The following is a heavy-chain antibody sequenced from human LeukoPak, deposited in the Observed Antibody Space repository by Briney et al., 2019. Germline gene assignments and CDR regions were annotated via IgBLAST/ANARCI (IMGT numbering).Heavy chain of an antibody. CDR3: AREEIGKVLWFGEVASRWFDP. D-gene: IGHD3-10*01. CDR2: IWYDGSNK. CDR1: GFTFSSYG. V-gene: IGHV3-33*01. Sequence: PGRSLRLSCAASGFTFSSYGMHWVRQAPGKGLEWVAVIWYDGSNKYYADSVKGRFTISRDNSKNTLYLQMNSLRAEDTAVYYCAREEIGKVLWFGEVASRWFDPWGQGTLVTVSS. J-gene: IGHJ5*02.